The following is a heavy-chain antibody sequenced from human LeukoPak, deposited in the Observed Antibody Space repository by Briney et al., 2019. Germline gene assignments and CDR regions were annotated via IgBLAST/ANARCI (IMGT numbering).Heavy chain of an antibody. Sequence: TSETLSLTCTVSGVSSSSSYWSWIRQPPGKGLEWIGYIFYTGDSNHNPSFKSRVSISLDTSKDQISLKLYSVTAADTAVCYCARHRFASPLDSWGQGTLVTVSS. J-gene: IGHJ4*02. CDR2: IFYTGDS. CDR3: ARHRFASPLDS. V-gene: IGHV4-59*08. CDR1: GVSSSSSY. D-gene: IGHD2-21*01.